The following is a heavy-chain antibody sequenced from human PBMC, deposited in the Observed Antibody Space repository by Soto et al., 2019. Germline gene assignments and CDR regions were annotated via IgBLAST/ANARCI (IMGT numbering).Heavy chain of an antibody. Sequence: EVQLVESGGGLVQPGGSLRLSCVASGFTFSTYWMSWVRLVPGTGLEWVATIKQDGSAKYYVDSAKGRFSVSRDNAKNTLDLQMNSLRGDDRAVYHCVRGCGRSSCPYYLDVLGKGTTVTVSS. D-gene: IGHD2-2*01. CDR2: IKQDGSAK. J-gene: IGHJ6*03. CDR3: VRGCGRSSCPYYLDV. V-gene: IGHV3-7*01. CDR1: GFTFSTYW.